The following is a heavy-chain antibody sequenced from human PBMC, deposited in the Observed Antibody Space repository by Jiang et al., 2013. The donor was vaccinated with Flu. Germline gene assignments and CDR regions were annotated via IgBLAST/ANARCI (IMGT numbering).Heavy chain of an antibody. CDR3: ARWGLKCSSTSCYTPMDV. D-gene: IGHD2-2*02. CDR2: ISAYNGNT. Sequence: SGAEVKKPGASVKVSCKASGYTFTSYGISWVRQAPGQGLEWMGWISAYNGNTNYAQKLQGRVTMTTDTSTSTAYMELRSLRSDDTAVYYCARWGLKCSSTSCYTPMDVVGPRDHGHRLL. CDR1: GYTFTSYG. J-gene: IGHJ6*02. V-gene: IGHV1-18*01.